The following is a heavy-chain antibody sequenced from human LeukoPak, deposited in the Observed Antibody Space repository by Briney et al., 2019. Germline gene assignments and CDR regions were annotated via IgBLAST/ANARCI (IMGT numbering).Heavy chain of an antibody. CDR1: GFTFTDYF. CDR2: ISISGSTI. CDR3: ARSSDSSSLQYFQH. D-gene: IGHD6-6*01. Sequence: KTGGSLRLSCAASGFTFTDYFMNWIRQAPGKGLEWVSSISISGSTIYYADSVKGRFTISRDNAKNSLYLQMNSLRAEDTAVYYCARSSDSSSLQYFQHWGQGTLVTVSS. V-gene: IGHV3-11*01. J-gene: IGHJ1*01.